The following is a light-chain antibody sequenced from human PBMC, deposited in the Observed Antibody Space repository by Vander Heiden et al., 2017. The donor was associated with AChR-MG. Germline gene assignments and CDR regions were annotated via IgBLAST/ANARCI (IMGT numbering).Light chain of an antibody. CDR3: GQYNNCPPFT. CDR2: GAS. Sequence: IVTTQSPATLSVSPGDRATLTCRASRSGSSNLAWYQQQPGQAPRHLIYGASTRATGSPARFIGSGSGTEFTLTISSLQSEDFSVYYCGQYNNCPPFTFGGGTRVEIK. CDR1: RSGSSN. J-gene: IGKJ4*01. V-gene: IGKV3-15*01.